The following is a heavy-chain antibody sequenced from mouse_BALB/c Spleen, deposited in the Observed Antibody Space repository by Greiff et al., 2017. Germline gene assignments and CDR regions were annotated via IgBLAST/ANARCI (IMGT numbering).Heavy chain of an antibody. CDR1: GFTFSSFG. J-gene: IGHJ4*01. CDR2: ISSGSSTI. D-gene: IGHD2-10*02. Sequence: EGKLVESGGGLVQPGGSRKLSCAASGFTFSSFGMHWVRQAPEKGLEWVAYISSGSSTIYYADTVKGRFTISRDNPKNTLFLQMTSLRSEDTAMYYCARSEYGNYVGYAMDYWGQGTSVTVSS. CDR3: ARSEYGNYVGYAMDY. V-gene: IGHV5-17*02.